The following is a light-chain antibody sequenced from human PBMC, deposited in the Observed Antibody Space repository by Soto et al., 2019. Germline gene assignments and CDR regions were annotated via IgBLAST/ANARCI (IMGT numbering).Light chain of an antibody. V-gene: IGKV1-39*01. Sequence: DIQMTQSPSSLSASVGDRVTITCRASQSISSYLNWYQQKPGKAPKLLIYAASSLQSGVPSRFSGSGSGTDFTLTISSLQPEDFATYYCQQSYSTPMCTFGQGTNLAIQ. CDR1: QSISSY. CDR2: AAS. CDR3: QQSYSTPMCT. J-gene: IGKJ2*02.